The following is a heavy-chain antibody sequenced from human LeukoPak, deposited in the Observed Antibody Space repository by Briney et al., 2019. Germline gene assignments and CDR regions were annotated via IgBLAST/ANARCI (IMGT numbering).Heavy chain of an antibody. Sequence: GGSLRLSCAASGFTFSDYYMSWIRQAPGKGLEWVSYISSSGSTIYYADSVKGRFTISRDNAKNSLYLQMNSLRAEDTAVYYCARDIQDIVVVPAAIRYYYYYYYGMDVWGQGTTVTVSS. CDR2: ISSSGSTI. D-gene: IGHD2-2*01. J-gene: IGHJ6*02. CDR1: GFTFSDYY. CDR3: ARDIQDIVVVPAAIRYYYYYYYGMDV. V-gene: IGHV3-11*01.